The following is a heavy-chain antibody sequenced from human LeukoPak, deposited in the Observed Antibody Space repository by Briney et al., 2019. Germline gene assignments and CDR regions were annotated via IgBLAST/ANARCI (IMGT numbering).Heavy chain of an antibody. CDR1: GFTFSSYW. CDR2: VNSDGSNT. V-gene: IGHV3-74*01. CDR3: AREQSLRGWGFSSDI. J-gene: IGHJ3*02. D-gene: IGHD7-27*01. Sequence: PGESLRLSCAASGFTFSSYWMHWVRQAPGKGLVWVSRVNSDGSNTGYADSVKGRFTISRDNAKSTLYLQMNSLRGEDTAVYYCAREQSLRGWGFSSDIWGQGTMVTVSS.